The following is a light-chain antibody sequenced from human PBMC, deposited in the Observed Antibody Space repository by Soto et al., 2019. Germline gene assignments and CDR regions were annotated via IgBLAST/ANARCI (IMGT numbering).Light chain of an antibody. CDR2: GAS. J-gene: IGKJ4*01. CDR1: QSVSSY. Sequence: EIVLTQSPATLSLSPGERATLSCRASQSVSSYLAWYQQRPGQAPRLLIYGASNRATGIPARLSGSGSGTDFTLTISSLEPEDFAVYYCQQRSNWPLTFGGGTKVEIK. V-gene: IGKV3-11*01. CDR3: QQRSNWPLT.